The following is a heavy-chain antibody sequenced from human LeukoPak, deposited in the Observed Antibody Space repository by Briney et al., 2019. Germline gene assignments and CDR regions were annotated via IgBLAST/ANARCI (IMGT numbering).Heavy chain of an antibody. CDR3: AKSKQHMDIHFDY. D-gene: IGHD2-2*03. CDR1: GFTFSSCA. Sequence: GGSLRLSCAASGFTFSSCAVAWVRQAPGKGLEWVSTISGSGDSPYYADSVKGRFTISRDNSKNTLYLQMNSLRTEDTAVYYCAKSKQHMDIHFDYWGQGTLVTVSS. V-gene: IGHV3-23*01. CDR2: ISGSGDSP. J-gene: IGHJ4*02.